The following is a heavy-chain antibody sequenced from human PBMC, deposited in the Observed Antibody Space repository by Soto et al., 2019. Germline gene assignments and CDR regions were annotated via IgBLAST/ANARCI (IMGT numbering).Heavy chain of an antibody. Sequence: QVQLVESGGGVVQPGRSLRLSCAASGFTFSSYGMHWVRQAPGKGLEWVAVIWYDGSNKYYADSVKGRFTISRDNSKNPLYLQMNSLRAEDTAVYYCARDLGRDGSSWPRPIHPLDYWGQGTLVTASS. CDR3: ARDLGRDGSSWPRPIHPLDY. J-gene: IGHJ4*02. V-gene: IGHV3-33*01. CDR2: IWYDGSNK. CDR1: GFTFSSYG. D-gene: IGHD6-13*01.